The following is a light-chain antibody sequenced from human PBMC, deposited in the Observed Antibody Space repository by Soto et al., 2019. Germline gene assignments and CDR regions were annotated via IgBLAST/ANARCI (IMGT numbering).Light chain of an antibody. CDR3: SSYTSSSTLYV. Sequence: QSVLTQPASVSGSPGQSITISCTGTSSDFGGYNYVSWYQQHPGKAPKLMIYDVSNRPSGVSNRFSGSKSGNTASLTISGLQDEDEADYYCSSYTSSSTLYVFGTGTKVTVL. V-gene: IGLV2-14*01. CDR1: SSDFGGYNY. J-gene: IGLJ1*01. CDR2: DVS.